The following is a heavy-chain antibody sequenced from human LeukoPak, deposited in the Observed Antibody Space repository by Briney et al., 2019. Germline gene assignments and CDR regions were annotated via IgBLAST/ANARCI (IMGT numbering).Heavy chain of an antibody. CDR2: INQDGSDK. CDR3: VREKTIVAIREPSP. D-gene: IGHD1-14*01. Sequence: GGSLRLSCAASGFTFRNCWMSWVRQAPGKGLEWVANINQDGSDKYYVDSVKGRFTISRDNAKNSFYLQVNSLRAEDTAIYYCVREKTIVAIREPSPGGQGNLVTVSS. J-gene: IGHJ4*02. CDR1: GFTFRNCW. V-gene: IGHV3-7*01.